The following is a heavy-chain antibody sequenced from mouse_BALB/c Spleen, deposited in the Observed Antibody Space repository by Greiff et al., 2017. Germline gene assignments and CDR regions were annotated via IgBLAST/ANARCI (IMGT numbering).Heavy chain of an antibody. D-gene: IGHD2-10*02. CDR3: TREYGNYVDYAMDY. Sequence: EVKLVESGGGLVKPGGSLKLSCAASGFTFSSYTMSWVRQTPEKRLEWVATISSGGSYTYYPDSVKGRFTISRDNAKNTLYLQMSSLKSEDTAMYYCTREYGNYVDYAMDYWGQGTSVTVSS. J-gene: IGHJ4*01. CDR1: GFTFSSYT. CDR2: ISSGGSYT. V-gene: IGHV5-6-4*01.